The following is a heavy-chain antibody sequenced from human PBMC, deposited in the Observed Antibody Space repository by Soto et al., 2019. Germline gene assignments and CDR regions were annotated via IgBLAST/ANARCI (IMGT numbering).Heavy chain of an antibody. CDR1: GYTFTGYY. D-gene: IGHD2-21*02. CDR3: GRQLAYCGGDCYTEPIDY. Sequence: ASVKVSCKTSGYTFTGYYIHWLRQAPGQGLEWMGWINPNTGGTKYEQKFQGRVTMTRETSVSTAYMELSRLRSDDTAVYYCGRQLAYCGGDCYTEPIDYWGQGTLVTVSS. V-gene: IGHV1-2*02. J-gene: IGHJ4*02. CDR2: INPNTGGT.